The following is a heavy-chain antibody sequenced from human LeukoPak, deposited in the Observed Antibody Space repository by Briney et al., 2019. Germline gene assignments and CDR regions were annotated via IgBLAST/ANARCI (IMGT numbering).Heavy chain of an antibody. D-gene: IGHD6-13*01. CDR3: ARGGYSSSWSTYYYYYGMDV. CDR1: GYTFTSYD. V-gene: IGHV1-8*01. CDR2: MNPNSGNT. J-gene: IGHJ6*02. Sequence: GASVKVSCKASGYTFTSYDINWVRQATGQGLEWMGWMNPNSGNTGYAQKFQGRVTMTRNTSISTAYMELSSLRSEDTAVYYCARGGYSSSWSTYYYYYGMDVWGQGTTVTVSS.